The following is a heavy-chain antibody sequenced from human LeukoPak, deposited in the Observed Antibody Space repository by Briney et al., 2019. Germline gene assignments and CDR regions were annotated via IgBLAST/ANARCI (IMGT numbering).Heavy chain of an antibody. CDR1: GFTFSDYY. CDR3: ARDLPVPFDGIVGD. Sequence: GGSLRLSCAASGFTFSDYYMSWIRQAPGKGLEWVSYISSSGSTIYYADSVKGRFTISRDNAKNSLYLQMNSLRAEDTAVYYCARDLPVPFDGIVGDWGQGTLVTVSS. J-gene: IGHJ4*02. D-gene: IGHD1-26*01. V-gene: IGHV3-11*01. CDR2: ISSSGSTI.